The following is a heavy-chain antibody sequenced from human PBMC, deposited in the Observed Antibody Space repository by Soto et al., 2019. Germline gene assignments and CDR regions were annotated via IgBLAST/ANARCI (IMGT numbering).Heavy chain of an antibody. D-gene: IGHD3-10*01. CDR2: INVYNGNT. Sequence: ASVKVSCKASGYTFTNYGISWVRQAPGQGLEWMGWINVYNGNTKYAQKVQGRVTMTTDTSTSTAYMELRSLRSDDTAVYYCARGVVSGSYYNQYNLFDPWGKGTLVTVSS. CDR1: GYTFTNYG. V-gene: IGHV1-18*01. CDR3: ARGVVSGSYYNQYNLFDP. J-gene: IGHJ5*02.